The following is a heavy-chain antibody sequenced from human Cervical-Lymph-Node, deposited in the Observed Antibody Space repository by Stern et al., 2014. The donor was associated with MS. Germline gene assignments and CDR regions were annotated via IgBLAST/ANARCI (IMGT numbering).Heavy chain of an antibody. D-gene: IGHD1-20*01. J-gene: IGHJ4*02. CDR3: ARDRSRNWNYLAY. Sequence: EVQLVESGAEVKKPGQSLQISCTGSGFSFSTYWIALVRQMPGTGLEWMGIIRLGDCDTRYSPSFQGQVTMSGDKSTSTAYLQWNSLKASDTAMYYCARDRSRNWNYLAYWGQGTLVTVSS. CDR2: IRLGDCDT. CDR1: GFSFSTYW. V-gene: IGHV5-51*03.